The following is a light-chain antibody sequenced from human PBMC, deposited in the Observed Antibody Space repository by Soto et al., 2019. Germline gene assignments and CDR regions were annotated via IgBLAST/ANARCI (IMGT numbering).Light chain of an antibody. CDR3: QQSFSRPMYT. Sequence: DIQMTQSPSSLSASVGDRVMITCRASQTISTYLNWYQQKPGTAPKLLIYDASTLQSGVPSRFSGSGSGTDFTLTISNLQPEDFATFYCQQSFSRPMYTFGAGTKVEIK. V-gene: IGKV1-39*01. CDR2: DAS. CDR1: QTISTY. J-gene: IGKJ2*01.